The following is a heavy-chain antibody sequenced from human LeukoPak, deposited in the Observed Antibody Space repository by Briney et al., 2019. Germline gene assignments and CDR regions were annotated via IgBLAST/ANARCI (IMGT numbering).Heavy chain of an antibody. CDR3: ARASQYGSGSHLDY. Sequence: PSETLSLTCTVSGAPLVGYYWTGSGRPPGKGLGGLGYIYYSGSTNYNPSPKSRVTISVDTSKNQFSLKLSSVTAADTAVYYCARASQYGSGSHLDYWGQGTLVTVSS. CDR2: IYYSGST. CDR1: GAPLVGYY. V-gene: IGHV4-59*13. D-gene: IGHD3-10*01. J-gene: IGHJ4*02.